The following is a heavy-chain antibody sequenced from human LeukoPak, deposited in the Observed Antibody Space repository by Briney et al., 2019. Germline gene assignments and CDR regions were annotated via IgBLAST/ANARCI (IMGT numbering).Heavy chain of an antibody. V-gene: IGHV3-21*01. CDR3: AFEGYYDSSGYYL. CDR2: ISSSSSYI. Sequence: PSETLSLTCAVYGGSFSGYYWSWVRQAPGKGLEWVSSISSSSSYIYYADSVKGRFTISRDNAKNSLYLQMNSLRAEDTAVYYCAFEGYYDSSGYYLWGQGTLVTVSS. CDR1: GGSFSGYY. J-gene: IGHJ4*02. D-gene: IGHD3-22*01.